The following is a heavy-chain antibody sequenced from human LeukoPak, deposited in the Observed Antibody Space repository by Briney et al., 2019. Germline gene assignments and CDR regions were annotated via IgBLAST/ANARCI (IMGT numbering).Heavy chain of an antibody. D-gene: IGHD5-18*01. CDR2: ISYDGSNK. V-gene: IGHV3-30*18. Sequence: GGSLRLSCAASRFTFSSYGMHWVRQAPGNGLEWVALISYDGSNKYYTDSVKGRFTISRDNSKNTLYLQMDSLRAEDTAVYYCAKDRGYSDGYFDYWGQGTLVTVSS. CDR3: AKDRGYSDGYFDY. CDR1: RFTFSSYG. J-gene: IGHJ4*02.